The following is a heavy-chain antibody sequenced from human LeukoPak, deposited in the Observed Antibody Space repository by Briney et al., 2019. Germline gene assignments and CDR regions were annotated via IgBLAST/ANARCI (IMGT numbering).Heavy chain of an antibody. CDR2: FDPEDGET. CDR3: ARGTRYFDWLPITYYYYYYMDV. V-gene: IGHV1-24*01. D-gene: IGHD3-9*01. J-gene: IGHJ6*03. CDR1: GYTLTELS. Sequence: ASVKVSCKVSGYTLTELSMHWVRPAPGKGLEWMGGFDPEDGETIYAQKFQGRVTMTEDTSTDTAYMELSSLRSEDTAVYYCARGTRYFDWLPITYYYYYYMDVWGKGTTVTISS.